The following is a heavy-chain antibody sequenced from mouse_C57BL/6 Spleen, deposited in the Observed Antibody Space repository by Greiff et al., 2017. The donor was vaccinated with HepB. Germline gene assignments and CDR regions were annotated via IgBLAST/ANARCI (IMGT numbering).Heavy chain of an antibody. V-gene: IGHV5-9-1*02. D-gene: IGHD5-1-1*01. CDR3: TRDTLRFSMDY. CDR2: ISSGGDYI. Sequence: EVKVVESGEGLVKPGGSLKLSCAASGFTFSSYAMSWVRQTPEKRLEWVAYISSGGDYIYYADTVKGRFTISRDNARNTLYLQMSSLKSEDTAMYYCTRDTLRFSMDYWGQGTSVTVSS. J-gene: IGHJ4*01. CDR1: GFTFSSYA.